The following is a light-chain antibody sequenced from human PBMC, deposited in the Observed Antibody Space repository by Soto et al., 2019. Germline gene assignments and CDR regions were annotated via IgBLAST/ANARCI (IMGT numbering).Light chain of an antibody. CDR3: QQYNTYVT. CDR1: QSISSW. CDR2: KAS. V-gene: IGKV1-5*03. J-gene: IGKJ4*01. Sequence: DIQMTQSPSTLSASVGDRVTITCRASQSISSWLAWYQQKPGKAPKLLISKASSLESGVPSRFSGSGSGTEFTLTISSLQPDDLATYYCQQYNTYVTFGGGTKEEIK.